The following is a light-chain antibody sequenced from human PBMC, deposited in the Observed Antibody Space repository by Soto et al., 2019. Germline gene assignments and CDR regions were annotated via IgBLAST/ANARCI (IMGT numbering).Light chain of an antibody. CDR1: QSVSTN. CDR2: HAS. Sequence: EIVMTQSPATLSASPGDRVTLSCRASQSVSTNLAWYQHKPGQAPSLLIYHASTRATGIPARFSGSGSETEFTLTISILQSEDFAVYYCQQYNIRPPWTFGQGTKVEIK. J-gene: IGKJ1*01. V-gene: IGKV3-15*01. CDR3: QQYNIRPPWT.